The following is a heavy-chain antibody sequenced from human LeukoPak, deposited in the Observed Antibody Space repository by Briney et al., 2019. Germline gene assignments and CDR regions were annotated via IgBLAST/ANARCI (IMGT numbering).Heavy chain of an antibody. V-gene: IGHV3-7*01. D-gene: IGHD1-26*01. CDR2: IKQDGSEK. CDR3: ARDMEPMVGATSGGLDY. CDR1: GFTFSSYW. Sequence: GGSLRLSCAASGFTFSSYWMSWVRQAPGKGLEWVANIKQDGSEKYYVDSVKGRFTISRDNAKNSLYLQMNSLRAEDTAVYYCARDMEPMVGATSGGLDYWGQGTLVTVSS. J-gene: IGHJ4*02.